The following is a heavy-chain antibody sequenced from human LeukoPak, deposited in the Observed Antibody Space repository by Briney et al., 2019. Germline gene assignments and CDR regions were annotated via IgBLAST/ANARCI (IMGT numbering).Heavy chain of an antibody. CDR3: VRAAPRNCSPASCSLFDT. J-gene: IGHJ4*02. CDR2: IMIGGDGK. Sequence: GGSLRLSCAGSGFTFNNYAMSWVRRAPRKGLEWVSTIMIGGDGKHYADSVKGRFTISRDRSESTLYLQMNGLRADDTAVYYCVRAAPRNCSPASCSLFDTWGQGTLVTVSS. V-gene: IGHV3-23*01. D-gene: IGHD2-2*01. CDR1: GFTFNNYA.